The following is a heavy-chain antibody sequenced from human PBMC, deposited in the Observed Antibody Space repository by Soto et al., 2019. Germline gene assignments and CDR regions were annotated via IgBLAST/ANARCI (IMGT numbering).Heavy chain of an antibody. V-gene: IGHV4-39*01. CDR1: GGSISSSSYY. D-gene: IGHD1-26*01. Sequence: QLQLQESGPGLVKPSETLSLTCTVSGGSISSSSYYWGWIRQPPGKGLEWIGSIYYSGSTYYNPSLRSRVTISVDTSKNQFSLKLSSVTAADTAVYYCARQPTSLRWEPQYDFDYWGQGTLVTVSS. CDR2: IYYSGST. CDR3: ARQPTSLRWEPQYDFDY. J-gene: IGHJ4*02.